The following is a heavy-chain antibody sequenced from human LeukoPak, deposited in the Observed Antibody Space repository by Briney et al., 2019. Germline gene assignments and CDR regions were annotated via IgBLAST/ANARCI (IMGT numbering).Heavy chain of an antibody. CDR2: INHSGGT. V-gene: IGHV4-34*01. J-gene: IGHJ4*02. CDR1: GGSFSGYY. CDR3: ARGSSSWVIDY. Sequence: PSETLSLTCAVYGGSFSGYYWSWIRQPPGKGLEWIGEINHSGGTNYNPSLKSRVTISVDTSKNQFSLKLSSVTAADTAVYYCARGSSSWVIDYWGQGTLVTVSS. D-gene: IGHD6-13*01.